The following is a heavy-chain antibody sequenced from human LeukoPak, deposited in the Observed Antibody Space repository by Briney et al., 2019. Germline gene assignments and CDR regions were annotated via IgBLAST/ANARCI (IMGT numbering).Heavy chain of an antibody. CDR1: GYTFTSYG. CDR2: ISAYNGNT. CDR3: ARDRIYDSSGYYAY. Sequence: ASVKVSCKASGYTFTSYGISWVRLAHGQGLEWMGWISAYNGNTNYAQKLQGRVTMTTDTSTSTAYMELRSLRSDDTAVYYCARDRIYDSSGYYAYWGQGTLVTVSS. V-gene: IGHV1-18*01. J-gene: IGHJ4*02. D-gene: IGHD3-22*01.